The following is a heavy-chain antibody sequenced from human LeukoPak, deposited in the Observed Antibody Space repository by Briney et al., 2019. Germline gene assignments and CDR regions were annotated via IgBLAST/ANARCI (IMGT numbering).Heavy chain of an antibody. V-gene: IGHV4-34*01. CDR1: GGSFSGYY. CDR3: ARVVGSSWYVIIDY. Sequence: TPSETLSLTCAVYGGSFSGYYWSWIRQPPGKGLEWIGEINHSGSTNYNPSLKSRVTISVETSKNQFSLKLSSVTAADTAVYYCARVVGSSWYVIIDYWGQGTLVTVSS. CDR2: INHSGST. J-gene: IGHJ4*02. D-gene: IGHD6-13*01.